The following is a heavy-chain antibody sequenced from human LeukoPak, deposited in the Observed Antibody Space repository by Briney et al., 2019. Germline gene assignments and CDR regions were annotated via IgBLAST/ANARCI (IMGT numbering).Heavy chain of an antibody. CDR1: NGAITGYY. Sequence: SETLSLTCTVSNGAITGYYWGWIRQPPGKGLEWIGHILYSGNTNYNPSLKSRVTISVDTSKNHFSLKLNSVTAADTAVYYCARGYSTSWTYYFDYWGQGALATVSS. CDR3: ARGYSTSWTYYFDY. D-gene: IGHD2-2*01. CDR2: ILYSGNT. V-gene: IGHV4-59*12. J-gene: IGHJ4*02.